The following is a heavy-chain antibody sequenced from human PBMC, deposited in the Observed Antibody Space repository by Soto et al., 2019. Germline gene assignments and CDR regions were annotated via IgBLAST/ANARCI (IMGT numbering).Heavy chain of an antibody. J-gene: IGHJ4*02. CDR3: AKTSGYPYYFDY. Sequence: EVQLLESGGGLVQPGGSLRLSCAASGFTFSSYAMSWVRQAPRKGLEWVSSISGSGGTTYYVDSVKGRFTISRDNSKNTLYVQMNSLRAEDTAVYYCAKTSGYPYYFDYWGQGTLVTVSS. CDR1: GFTFSSYA. D-gene: IGHD3-9*01. V-gene: IGHV3-23*01. CDR2: ISGSGGTT.